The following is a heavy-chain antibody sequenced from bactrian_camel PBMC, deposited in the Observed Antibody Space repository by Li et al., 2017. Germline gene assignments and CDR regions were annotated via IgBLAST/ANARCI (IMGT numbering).Heavy chain of an antibody. CDR1: GYTVTTASTFC. D-gene: IGHD2*01. V-gene: IGHV3S9*01. J-gene: IGHJ4*01. Sequence: HVQLVESGGGSVQAGGSLRLSCAASGYTVTTASTFCMAWFRQAPGKKREGVPGIDFDGSASYADSVKGRFTIRKDNDTNTLYLQMNGLKTEDTATYYCAADACLVVDYEYTYWGQGTQVTVS. CDR2: IDFDGSA. CDR3: AADACLVVDYEYTY.